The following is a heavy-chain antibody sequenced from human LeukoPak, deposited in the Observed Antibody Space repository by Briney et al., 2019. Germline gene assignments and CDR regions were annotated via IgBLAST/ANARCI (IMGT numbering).Heavy chain of an antibody. CDR3: ARDAGQATPFDY. CDR1: GFTVSSYW. Sequence: PGGSLTLSCGASGFTVSSYWIHWVRQAPGKGLVWVSLIRRDGTTSFAASVQGRFTISRDNARNTLYLQMNSLAAEDTAVYYCARDAGQATPFDYWGPGTLVTVSS. CDR2: IRRDGTT. D-gene: IGHD2-15*01. V-gene: IGHV3-74*01. J-gene: IGHJ4*02.